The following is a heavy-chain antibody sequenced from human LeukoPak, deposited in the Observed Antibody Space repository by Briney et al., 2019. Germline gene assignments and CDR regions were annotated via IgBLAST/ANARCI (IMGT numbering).Heavy chain of an antibody. CDR1: GFSLSSYR. D-gene: IGHD6-6*01. CDR3: AKVSEKAARLAPFDI. V-gene: IGHV3-23*01. J-gene: IGHJ3*02. Sequence: PGGSLRLSCAASGFSLSSYRMNWVRQAPGKGLEWVSAISGSGGSTYYADSVKGRFTISRDNSKNTLYLQMNSLRAEDTAVYYCAKVSEKAARLAPFDIWGQGTMVTVSS. CDR2: ISGSGGST.